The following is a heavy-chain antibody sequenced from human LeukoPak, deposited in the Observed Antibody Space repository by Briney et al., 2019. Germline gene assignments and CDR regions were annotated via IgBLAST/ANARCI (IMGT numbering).Heavy chain of an antibody. CDR3: ARESFQSYGDYVDY. CDR1: GFSLDDYV. V-gene: IGHV3-9*01. D-gene: IGHD4-17*01. CDR2: ISWNSGSI. J-gene: IGHJ4*02. Sequence: GTSLRLSCAASGFSLDDYVMHWVRQAPGKGLEWVSGISWNSGSIGYADSVKGRFTTSRDNAKNSLYLQMNSLRAEDTTVYYCARESFQSYGDYVDYWGQGTLVTVSS.